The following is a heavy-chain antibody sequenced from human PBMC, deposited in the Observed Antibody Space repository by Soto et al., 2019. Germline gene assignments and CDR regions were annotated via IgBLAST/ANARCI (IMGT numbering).Heavy chain of an antibody. CDR3: ARGGGSRGCYRPDH. V-gene: IGHV1-8*01. CDR1: GYTFTSYD. D-gene: IGHD2-15*01. J-gene: IGHJ4*02. CDR2: MNPNRGNT. Sequence: QVQLVQSGAEVKKPGASVKVSCKASGYTFTSYDINWVRQATGQGLEWMGWMNPNRGNTGYAQKSPGRVDXXSXPXXTTPTLDLSSLRSGGTAVYYCARGGGSRGCYRPDHWGQGALVTVCS.